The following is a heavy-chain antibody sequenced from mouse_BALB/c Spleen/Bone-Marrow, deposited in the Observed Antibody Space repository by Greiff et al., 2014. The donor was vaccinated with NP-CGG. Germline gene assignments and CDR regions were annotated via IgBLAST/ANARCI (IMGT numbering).Heavy chain of an antibody. CDR3: ARSLYGYDWYFDV. D-gene: IGHD2-2*01. CDR1: GYTFTSYV. CDR2: INPYNDGT. J-gene: IGHJ1*01. Sequence: VQLQQSGPELVKPGASVKMSCKASGYTFTSYVMHWVKQKPGQGLEWIGYINPYNDGTKYNEKFKGKATLTSDKSSSTAYMEFSSLTSEDSAVYYCARSLYGYDWYFDVWGAGTTVTVSS. V-gene: IGHV1-14*01.